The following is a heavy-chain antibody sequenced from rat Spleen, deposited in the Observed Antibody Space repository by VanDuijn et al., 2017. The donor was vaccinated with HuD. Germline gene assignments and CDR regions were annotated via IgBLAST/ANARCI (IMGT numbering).Heavy chain of an antibody. CDR3: ARSVFDY. CDR2: ITHTGGST. V-gene: IGHV5-25*01. Sequence: EVQLVESYGGLVQPGGSLKLSCAASGFTFSDFYMAWVRQAPTKGLEWVASITHTGGSTYYPDSVKGRFTISRDNAKSTLYLQMDSLRSEDTATYYCARSVFDYWGQGVMVTVSS. CDR1: GFTFSDFY. J-gene: IGHJ2*01.